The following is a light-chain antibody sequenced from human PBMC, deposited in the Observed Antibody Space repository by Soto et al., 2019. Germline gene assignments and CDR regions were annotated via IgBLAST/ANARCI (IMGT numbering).Light chain of an antibody. V-gene: IGKV3-11*01. J-gene: IGKJ4*01. Sequence: EIVLTQSPATLSLSPGERATLSCRTSQNVSSFLAWYQQKPGQAPRLLIYDTSNRATDIPARFSGSGSGTDFTLTISSLEPEDFAVYYCQQRSSWLTFGGGTKVEIK. CDR2: DTS. CDR3: QQRSSWLT. CDR1: QNVSSF.